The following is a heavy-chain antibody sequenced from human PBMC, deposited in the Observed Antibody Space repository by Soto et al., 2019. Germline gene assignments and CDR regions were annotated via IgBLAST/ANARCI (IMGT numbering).Heavy chain of an antibody. D-gene: IGHD3-22*01. Sequence: SETLSLTCTVSGGSISSGDYYWSWIRQPPGKGLEWIGYIYYSGSTYYNPSLKSRVTISVDTSKNQFSLKLSSVTAADTAVYYCARGYYYDSSGYFSQNYFDYWGQGTLVTVSS. V-gene: IGHV4-30-4*01. J-gene: IGHJ4*02. CDR1: GGSISSGDYY. CDR3: ARGYYYDSSGYFSQNYFDY. CDR2: IYYSGST.